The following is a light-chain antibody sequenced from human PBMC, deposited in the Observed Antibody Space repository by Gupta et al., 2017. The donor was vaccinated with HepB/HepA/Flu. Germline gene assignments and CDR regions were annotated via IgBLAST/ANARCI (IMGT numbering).Light chain of an antibody. CDR1: QDIRHD. V-gene: IGKV1-17*01. CDR2: AAS. Sequence: DVQMTQSPSSLSASLGDRVTITCRASQDIRHDLGWFQQKPGKAPTRLIYAASSLQSGVPSRFSGTASGAEFTLTVSSLQPEDFATYYCLQHNTYPRTFGQGTKVESK. CDR3: LQHNTYPRT. J-gene: IGKJ1*01.